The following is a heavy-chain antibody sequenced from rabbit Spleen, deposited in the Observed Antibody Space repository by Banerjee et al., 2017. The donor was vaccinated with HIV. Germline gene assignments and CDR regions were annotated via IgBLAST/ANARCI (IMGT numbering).Heavy chain of an antibody. CDR1: RIDFSSYG. CDR2: IYPGFGIK. D-gene: IGHD2-1*01. CDR3: ARDWRYDDYDL. V-gene: IGHV1S47*01. J-gene: IGHJ4*01. Sequence: QEELVESGGGLVKPGGSLKLSCKASRIDFSSYGIHWVRQAPGKGLEWIAYIYPGFGIKNYADSMKGRFTVSSDNAQNTVFLQMTSLTASDTATYFCARDWRYDDYDLWGPGTLVTVS.